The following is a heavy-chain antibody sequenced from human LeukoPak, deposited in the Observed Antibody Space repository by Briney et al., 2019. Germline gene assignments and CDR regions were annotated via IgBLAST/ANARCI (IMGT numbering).Heavy chain of an antibody. D-gene: IGHD2-15*01. V-gene: IGHV3-23*01. CDR3: ARRYCSGGSCYPIVDY. Sequence: GGSLRLSCAASGFTFSSYAMSWVRQAPGKGLEWVSAISGSGGSTYYADSVKGRFFISRDTAKNSLYLQMNSLRVEDTAVYYCARRYCSGGSCYPIVDYWGQGTLVTVSS. J-gene: IGHJ4*02. CDR2: ISGSGGST. CDR1: GFTFSSYA.